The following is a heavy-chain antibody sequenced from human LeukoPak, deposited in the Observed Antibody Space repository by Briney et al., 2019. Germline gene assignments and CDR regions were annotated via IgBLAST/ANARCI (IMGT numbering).Heavy chain of an antibody. D-gene: IGHD5-12*01. V-gene: IGHV3-74*01. J-gene: IGHJ4*02. Sequence: GGSLRLSCAASGFTFSSYWMHWVRQAPGKGLEWVSRIIRDGSSTSYADSVKGRFTISRDNSKNTLYLQMSSLRAEDTAVYYCAKDRSGYDFGGPDYWGQGTLVTVSS. CDR1: GFTFSSYW. CDR2: IIRDGSST. CDR3: AKDRSGYDFGGPDY.